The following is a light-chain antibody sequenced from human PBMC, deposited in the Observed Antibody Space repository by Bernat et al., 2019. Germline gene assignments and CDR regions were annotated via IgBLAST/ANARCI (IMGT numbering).Light chain of an antibody. CDR2: GAS. CDR1: QRVGTN. Sequence: DILLTQSPATVSLSPGERATLSCRASQRVGTNLAWYQHKPGQPPRLLISGASTRATDIPARFSASGSGTEFTLTIDSLQSEDFAVYYCQQYNNWPPQYTFGQGTKLEIK. J-gene: IGKJ2*01. V-gene: IGKV3-15*01. CDR3: QQYNNWPPQYT.